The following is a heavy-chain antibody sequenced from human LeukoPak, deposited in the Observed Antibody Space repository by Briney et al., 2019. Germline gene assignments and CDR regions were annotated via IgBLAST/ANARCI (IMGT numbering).Heavy chain of an antibody. J-gene: IGHJ4*02. D-gene: IGHD3-16*02. V-gene: IGHV6-1*01. Sequence: SQTLSLTCAISGDSVSSNSAAWNWIRQSPSRGLEWLGRTYYRSKWYNDYAVSVKSRITINPDTSKNQFSLQLNSVTPEDTAVYYCARGLNYDYVWGSYRTLDYWGQGTLVTVSS. CDR3: ARGLNYDYVWGSYRTLDY. CDR1: GDSVSSNSAA. CDR2: TYYRSKWYN.